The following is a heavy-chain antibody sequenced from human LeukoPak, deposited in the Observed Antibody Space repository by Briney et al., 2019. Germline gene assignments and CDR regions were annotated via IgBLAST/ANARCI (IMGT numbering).Heavy chain of an antibody. CDR3: AKGYYGDYEGLFDY. D-gene: IGHD4-17*01. CDR2: IKQDGSEK. J-gene: IGHJ4*02. V-gene: IGHV3-7*03. CDR1: GFTFSSYW. Sequence: PGGSLRLSCAASGFTFSSYWMSWVRQAPGKGLEWVANIKQDGSEKYYVDSVKGRFTISRDNAKNSLYLQMNSLRAEDTALYYCAKGYYGDYEGLFDYWGQGTLVTVSS.